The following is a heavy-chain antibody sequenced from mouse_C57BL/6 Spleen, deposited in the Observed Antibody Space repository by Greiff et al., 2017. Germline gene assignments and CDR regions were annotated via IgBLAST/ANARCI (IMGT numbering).Heavy chain of an antibody. J-gene: IGHJ4*01. Sequence: QVQLKQPGAELVKPGASVKLSCKASGYTFTSYWMHWVKQRPGQGLEWIGMIHPNSGSTNYNEKFKSKATLTVDKSSSTAYMQLSSLTSEDSAVYYCARDRITTVVGARDYWGQGTSVTVSS. D-gene: IGHD1-1*01. CDR2: IHPNSGST. CDR3: ARDRITTVVGARDY. CDR1: GYTFTSYW. V-gene: IGHV1-64*01.